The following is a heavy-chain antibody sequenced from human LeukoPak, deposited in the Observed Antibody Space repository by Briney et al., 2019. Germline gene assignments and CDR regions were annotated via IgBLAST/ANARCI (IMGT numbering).Heavy chain of an antibody. V-gene: IGHV3-64D*09. D-gene: IGHD3-10*01. CDR2: IGASGSTT. J-gene: IGHJ4*02. CDR3: APLGRDASEQNYYK. CDR1: GFTFSSYG. Sequence: GGSLRLSCSVSGFTFSSYGIHWVRQAPGKGLEFVSAIGASGSTTYYIDSVKGRFTISRDNSRNTLFLQMSSLRPEDTAIYYCAPLGRDASEQNYYKWGQGTLVTVSS.